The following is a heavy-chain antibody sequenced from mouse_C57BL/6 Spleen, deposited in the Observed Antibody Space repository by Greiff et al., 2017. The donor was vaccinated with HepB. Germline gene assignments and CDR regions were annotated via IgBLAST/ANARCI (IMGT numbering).Heavy chain of an antibody. J-gene: IGHJ3*01. Sequence: QVQLQQSGAELARPGASVKLSCKASGYTFTSYGISWVKQRTGQGLEWIGEIYPRSGNTYYNEKFKGKATLTADKSSSTAYMELRSLTSEDSAVYFWARSELGPAWFAYWGQGTLVTVSA. D-gene: IGHD4-1*01. V-gene: IGHV1-81*01. CDR3: ARSELGPAWFAY. CDR1: GYTFTSYG. CDR2: IYPRSGNT.